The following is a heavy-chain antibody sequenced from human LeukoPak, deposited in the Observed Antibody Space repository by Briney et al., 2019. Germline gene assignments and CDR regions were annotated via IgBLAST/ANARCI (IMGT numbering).Heavy chain of an antibody. D-gene: IGHD3-10*01. Sequence: GGSVRLSCVTSGFTFTTFWMHWVRQAPGKGLVWVSRINHDGSSTNYADTVKGRFTISRDNSNSTLSLQMNSLRAEDTAVYYCAKDTNLYGSGSYLVYWGQGTLVTVSS. V-gene: IGHV3-74*01. CDR1: GFTFTTFW. CDR2: INHDGSST. J-gene: IGHJ4*02. CDR3: AKDTNLYGSGSYLVY.